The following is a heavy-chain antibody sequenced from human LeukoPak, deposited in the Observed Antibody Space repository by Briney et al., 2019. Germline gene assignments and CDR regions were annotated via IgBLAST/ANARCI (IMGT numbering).Heavy chain of an antibody. Sequence: SETLSLTCTASGGSISSYYWSWIRQPPGKGLEWIGYIYYSGSTNYNPSLKSRVTISVDTSKNQFSLKLSSVTAADTAVYYCARQGPNFDLWGRGTLVTVSS. J-gene: IGHJ2*01. CDR1: GGSISSYY. CDR2: IYYSGST. CDR3: ARQGPNFDL. V-gene: IGHV4-59*08.